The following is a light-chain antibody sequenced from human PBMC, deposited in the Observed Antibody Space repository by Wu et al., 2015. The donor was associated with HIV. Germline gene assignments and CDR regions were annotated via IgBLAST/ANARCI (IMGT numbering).Light chain of an antibody. J-gene: IGKJ4*01. V-gene: IGKV1-9*01. CDR2: AAS. Sequence: DIQLTQSPSFLSASVGDRVTITCRASQGISSYLAWYQQKPRKAPKLLIYAASTLQSGVPSRFSGSGSGTEFTLTISSLQPEDFAAYYCQQSYISPLTFGGGTKVEIK. CDR3: QQSYISPLT. CDR1: QGISSY.